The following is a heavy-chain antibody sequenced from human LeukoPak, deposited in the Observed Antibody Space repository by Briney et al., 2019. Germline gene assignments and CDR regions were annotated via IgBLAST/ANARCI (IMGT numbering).Heavy chain of an antibody. CDR2: IYYSGNT. J-gene: IGHJ4*02. Sequence: PSETLSLTCTVSGGSISSGGDYWSWTRQHPGKGLEWIGYIYYSGNTYYNPSLKSRVTISVDTSKNQFSLKLNSVTAADTAMYYCARETGLAAAVNWGQGTLVTVSS. CDR1: GGSISSGGDY. D-gene: IGHD6-13*01. V-gene: IGHV4-31*03. CDR3: ARETGLAAAVN.